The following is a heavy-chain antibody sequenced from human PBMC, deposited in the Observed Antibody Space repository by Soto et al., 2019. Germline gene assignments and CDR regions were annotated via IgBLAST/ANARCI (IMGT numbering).Heavy chain of an antibody. D-gene: IGHD6-19*01. CDR3: ARNRRVSSGWPYYFDY. CDR1: GYTFTIYY. CDR2: INPSGGST. Sequence: ASVKVSCKASGYTFTIYYMHWVRQAPGQGLEWMGIINPSGGSTSYAQKFQGRVTMTRDTSTSTVYMELSSLRSEDTAVYYCARNRRVSSGWPYYFDYWGQGTLVTVSS. V-gene: IGHV1-46*01. J-gene: IGHJ4*02.